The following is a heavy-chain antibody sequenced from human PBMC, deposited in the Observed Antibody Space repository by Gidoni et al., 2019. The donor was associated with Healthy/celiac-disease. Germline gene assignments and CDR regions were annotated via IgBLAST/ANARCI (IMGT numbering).Heavy chain of an antibody. Sequence: QVQLQESGPGLVKPSQTLSLTCTVSGGSISSGGYYWSWIRQHPGKGLEWIGYIYYSGSTYYNPSLKSLVTISVDTSKNQFSLKLSSVTAADTAVYYCARGAVLTGTTGFDYWGQGTLVTVSS. CDR2: IYYSGST. D-gene: IGHD1-20*01. J-gene: IGHJ4*02. V-gene: IGHV4-31*01. CDR1: GGSISSGGYY. CDR3: ARGAVLTGTTGFDY.